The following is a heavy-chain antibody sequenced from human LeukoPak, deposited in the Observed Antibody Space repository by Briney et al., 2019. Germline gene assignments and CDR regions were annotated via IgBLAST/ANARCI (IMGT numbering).Heavy chain of an antibody. J-gene: IGHJ6*04. CDR3: ANSPKRLYYGSGSYSYYYYGMDV. Sequence: SETLSLTCAVYGGSFSGYYWSWIRQPPGTGLEWIGEINHSGSTNYNPSLKSRVTISVDTSKNQFSLKLSSVTAADTAVYYCANSPKRLYYGSGSYSYYYYGMDVWGKGTTVTVSS. V-gene: IGHV4-34*01. CDR2: INHSGST. CDR1: GGSFSGYY. D-gene: IGHD3-10*01.